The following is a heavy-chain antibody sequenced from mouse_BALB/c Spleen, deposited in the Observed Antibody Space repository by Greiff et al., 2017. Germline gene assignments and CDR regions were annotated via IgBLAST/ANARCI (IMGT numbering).Heavy chain of an antibody. CDR2: IWAGGST. CDR3: ARDGLLRLRYAMDY. Sequence: VKLMESGPGLVAPSQSLSITCTVSGFSLTSYGVHWVRQPPGKGLEWLGVIWAGGSTNYNSALMSRLSISKDNSKSQVFLKMNSLQTDDTAMYYCARDGLLRLRYAMDYWGQGTSVTVSS. J-gene: IGHJ4*01. CDR1: GFSLTSYG. D-gene: IGHD1-2*01. V-gene: IGHV2-9*02.